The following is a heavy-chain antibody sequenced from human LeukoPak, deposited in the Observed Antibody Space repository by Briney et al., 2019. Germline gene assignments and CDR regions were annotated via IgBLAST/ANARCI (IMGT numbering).Heavy chain of an antibody. CDR1: GFTFSSYW. D-gene: IGHD6-19*01. Sequence: GGSLRLSCAASGFTFSSYWMSWVRQAPGKGLEWVANIKQDGSEKYYVDSVKGRFTISRDNAKNSLYLQMNSLRAEDTAVYYCARDLYSSGWYYYYYMDVWGKGTTVTVSS. J-gene: IGHJ6*03. V-gene: IGHV3-7*01. CDR3: ARDLYSSGWYYYYYMDV. CDR2: IKQDGSEK.